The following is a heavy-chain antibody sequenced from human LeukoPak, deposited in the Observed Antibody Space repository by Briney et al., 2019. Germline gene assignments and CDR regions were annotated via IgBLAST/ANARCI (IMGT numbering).Heavy chain of an antibody. CDR1: GGSFSGYY. V-gene: IGHV4-34*01. D-gene: IGHD2-2*02. CDR3: AREYTNPHAFDI. J-gene: IGHJ3*02. CDR2: INHSGST. Sequence: PSQTLSLTCAVYGGSFSGYYWSWIRQPPGKGLEWIGEINHSGSTNYNPSLKSRVTISVDTSKNQFSLKLSSVTAADTAVYYCAREYTNPHAFDIWGQGTMVTVSS.